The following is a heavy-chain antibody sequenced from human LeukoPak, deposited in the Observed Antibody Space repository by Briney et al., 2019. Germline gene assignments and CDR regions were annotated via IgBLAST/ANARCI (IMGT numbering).Heavy chain of an antibody. CDR1: VFTFSTYN. D-gene: IGHD1-14*01. J-gene: IGHJ6*03. Sequence: GGSLRLSCAASVFTFSTYNMNWVRQAPGKGLEWVSSITSSSRYTFYADSVKGRFTISRDNAKNSLYLQMNSLRAEDTAVYYCARAPSTGKYYYYYMDVWGKGTTVTISS. V-gene: IGHV3-21*06. CDR2: ITSSSRYT. CDR3: ARAPSTGKYYYYYMDV.